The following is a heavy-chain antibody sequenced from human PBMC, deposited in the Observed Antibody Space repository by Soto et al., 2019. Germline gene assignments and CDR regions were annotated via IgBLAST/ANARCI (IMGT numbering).Heavy chain of an antibody. D-gene: IGHD3-3*02. J-gene: IGHJ5*02. Sequence: GGSLRLSCAASGFTFSSYGMHWVRQAPGKGLEWVAVIWYDGSNKYYADSVKGRFTISRDNSKNTLYLQMNSLRAEDTAVYYCARDLHFWSGAQPPQFDPWGQGTLVTVSS. CDR2: IWYDGSNK. CDR1: GFTFSSYG. V-gene: IGHV3-33*01. CDR3: ARDLHFWSGAQPPQFDP.